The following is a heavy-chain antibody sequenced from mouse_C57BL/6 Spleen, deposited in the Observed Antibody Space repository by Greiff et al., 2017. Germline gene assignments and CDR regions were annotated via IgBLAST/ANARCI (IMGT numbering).Heavy chain of an antibody. Sequence: QVQLQQPGAELVKPGASVKLSCKASGYTFTSYWMHWVKQRPGRGLEWIGRIDPNSGGTKYNEKFKSKATLTVDNPSSTAYMQLSSLTSEDSAVYYCARKDYYGSSYDPYYAMDYWGQGTSVTVSS. CDR3: ARKDYYGSSYDPYYAMDY. CDR1: GYTFTSYW. V-gene: IGHV1-72*01. CDR2: IDPNSGGT. D-gene: IGHD1-1*01. J-gene: IGHJ4*01.